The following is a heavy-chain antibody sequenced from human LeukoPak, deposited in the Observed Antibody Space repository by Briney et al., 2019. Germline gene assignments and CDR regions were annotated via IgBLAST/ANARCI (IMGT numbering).Heavy chain of an antibody. CDR3: ARVRLGARRSLDAFDI. CDR2: ISAYNGNT. D-gene: IGHD3-16*01. Sequence: ASVKVSCKASGYTFTSYGISWVRQAPGQGLEWMGWISAYNGNTNYAQKLQGRVTMTTDTSTSTAYMELRSLRSDDTAVYYCARVRLGARRSLDAFDILGQGTMVNVSS. J-gene: IGHJ3*02. CDR1: GYTFTSYG. V-gene: IGHV1-18*01.